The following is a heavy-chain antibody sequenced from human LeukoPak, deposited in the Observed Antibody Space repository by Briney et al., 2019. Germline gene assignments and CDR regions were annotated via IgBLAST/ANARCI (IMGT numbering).Heavy chain of an antibody. CDR1: GGSISSGSYY. V-gene: IGHV4-61*02. CDR3: GRKTKVFNYYYYRDV. J-gene: IGHJ6*03. Sequence: SETLSLTCTVSGGSISSGSYYWSWIRQPAGKGLEWIGRIYTSGSTNYNPSLKSRVTISVDTSKNQFSLKLSSVTAADTAVYYWGRKTKVFNYYYYRDVWGKGPTVTVSS. CDR2: IYTSGST. D-gene: IGHD1-14*01.